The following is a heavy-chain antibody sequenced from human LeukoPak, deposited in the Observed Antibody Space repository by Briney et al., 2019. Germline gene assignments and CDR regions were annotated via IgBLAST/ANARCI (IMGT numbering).Heavy chain of an antibody. Sequence: SETLSLTCTVSGGSVSSGSYYWSWIRQHPGKGLEWIGYIYYRGSTYYNPSLKSRVTISVDTSKNQFSLKLSSVTAADTAVYYCARGTSWDGDYWGQGTLVTVSS. CDR3: ARGTSWDGDY. J-gene: IGHJ4*02. CDR2: IYYRGST. CDR1: GGSVSSGSYY. V-gene: IGHV4-31*03. D-gene: IGHD2-2*01.